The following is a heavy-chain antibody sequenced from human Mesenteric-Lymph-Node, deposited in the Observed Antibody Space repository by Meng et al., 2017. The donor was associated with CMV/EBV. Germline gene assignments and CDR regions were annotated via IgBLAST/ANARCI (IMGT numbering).Heavy chain of an antibody. D-gene: IGHD4-23*01. CDR2: IKSKTDGGTT. CDR3: SSNYGGNSYYYYYYGMDV. J-gene: IGHJ6*02. V-gene: IGHV3-15*01. CDR1: GFTFSNAW. Sequence: GESLKISCAASGFTFSNAWMSWVRQAPGKGLEWVGRIKSKTDGGTTDYAAPVKGRFTISRDGSKNTLYLQMNSLKTEDTAVYYCSSNYGGNSYYYYYYGMDVWGQGTTVTVSS.